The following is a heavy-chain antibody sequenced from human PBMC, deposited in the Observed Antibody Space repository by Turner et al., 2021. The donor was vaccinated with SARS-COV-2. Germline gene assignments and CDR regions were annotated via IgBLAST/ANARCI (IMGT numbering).Heavy chain of an antibody. CDR1: GFTFNNFA. Sequence: EVQLLESGGGLVLLGGYLRLSCAASGFTFNNFAMSWVRQAPGKGLEWVSAINGTGHVTHYVDSVKGRFTISRDSSKNTLYLQMNSLRVEDTAIYYCAKCVTTCQTKGLDNWGQGTLVTVSS. V-gene: IGHV3-23*01. D-gene: IGHD1-26*01. J-gene: IGHJ4*02. CDR2: INGTGHVT. CDR3: AKCVTTCQTKGLDN.